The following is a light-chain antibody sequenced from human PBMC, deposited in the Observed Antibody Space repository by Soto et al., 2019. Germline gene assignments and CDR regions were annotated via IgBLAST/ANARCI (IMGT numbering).Light chain of an antibody. CDR2: GAS. V-gene: IGKV3D-15*01. CDR1: QSVTFN. J-gene: IGKJ1*01. CDR3: QQYGSSRWT. Sequence: EIVMTQSPATLSVSPGERATLSCRASQSVTFNVAWYQQKPGQPPRLLIYGASTRATGIPARFSGSGSGTDFTLTISGLEPEDFAVYYCQQYGSSRWTFGQGTKVDI.